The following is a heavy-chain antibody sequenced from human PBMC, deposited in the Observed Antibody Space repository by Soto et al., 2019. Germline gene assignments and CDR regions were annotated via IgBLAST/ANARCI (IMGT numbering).Heavy chain of an antibody. CDR1: GFSIGDYW. CDR3: ARDREGDGHYKMDV. CDR2: MNSGGHTI. J-gene: IGHJ6*02. Sequence: GGSLRLSCTASGFSIGDYWMHWVRQSPGKGPEWLSRMNSGGHTINYADSVKGRFTISRDNAKNTVYLQMNSLRVEETAIYYCARDREGDGHYKMDVWGQGTTVTVSS. V-gene: IGHV3-74*01. D-gene: IGHD4-17*01.